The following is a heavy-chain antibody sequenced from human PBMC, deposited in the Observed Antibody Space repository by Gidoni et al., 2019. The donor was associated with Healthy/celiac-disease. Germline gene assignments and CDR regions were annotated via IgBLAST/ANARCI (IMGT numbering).Heavy chain of an antibody. CDR2: INAGNGNT. D-gene: IGHD3-22*01. J-gene: IGHJ6*02. V-gene: IGHV1-3*01. CDR3: ARGDYYDSSGYYSIYYYGMDV. CDR1: GYTCTSYA. Sequence: QLQLVQAGAEVKKPGAPVKVSCTASGYTCTSYAMHWGRQAPGQRLEWMGWINAGNGNTKYSQKFQGRVTITRDTSASTAYMELSSLRSEDTAVYYCARGDYYDSSGYYSIYYYGMDVWGQGTTVTVSS.